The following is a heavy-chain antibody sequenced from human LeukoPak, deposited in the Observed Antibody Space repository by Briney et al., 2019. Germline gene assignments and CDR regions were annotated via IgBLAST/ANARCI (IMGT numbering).Heavy chain of an antibody. CDR1: GGSISSYY. J-gene: IGHJ4*02. V-gene: IGHV4-59*01. D-gene: IGHD6-19*01. Sequence: SETLSLTCTVSGGSISSYYWSWIRQPPGKGLEWIGYIYYSGSTNYNPSLKSRVTMSVDTSKNQFSLKLSSVTAADTAVYYCASWGYSSGWHDYWGQGTLVTVSS. CDR3: ASWGYSSGWHDY. CDR2: IYYSGST.